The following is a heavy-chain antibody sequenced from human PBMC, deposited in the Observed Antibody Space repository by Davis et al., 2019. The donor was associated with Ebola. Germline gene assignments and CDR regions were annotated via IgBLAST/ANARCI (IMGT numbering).Heavy chain of an antibody. CDR2: ISSNGGST. V-gene: IGHV3-64*01. Sequence: GESLKISCAASGFTFSSYAMHWVRQAPGKGLEYVSAISSNGGSTYYANSVKGRFTISRDNAKNSLYLQMNSLRAEDTAVYYCARRSGGVWGQGTTVTVSS. D-gene: IGHD3-3*01. J-gene: IGHJ6*02. CDR3: ARRSGGV. CDR1: GFTFSSYA.